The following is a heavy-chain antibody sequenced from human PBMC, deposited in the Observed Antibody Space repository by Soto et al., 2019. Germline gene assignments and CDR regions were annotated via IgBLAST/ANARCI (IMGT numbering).Heavy chain of an antibody. CDR3: ARILGYYYDSSGYRNWFDP. J-gene: IGHJ5*02. Sequence: SVKVSCKASGGTFSSYAISWVRQTPGQGLEWMGGIIPIFGTANYAQKFQGRVTITADESTSTAYMELSSLRSEDTAVYYCARILGYYYDSSGYRNWFDPWGQGTLVTVSS. CDR1: GGTFSSYA. D-gene: IGHD3-22*01. V-gene: IGHV1-69*13. CDR2: IIPIFGTA.